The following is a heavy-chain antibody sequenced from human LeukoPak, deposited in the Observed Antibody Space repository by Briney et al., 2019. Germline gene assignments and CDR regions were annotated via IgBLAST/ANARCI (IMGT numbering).Heavy chain of an antibody. CDR2: VYTSGST. V-gene: IGHV4-38-2*02. Sequence: SETLSLTCTVSGYSISSGYYWGWIRQSPEKGLEWIGRVYTSGSTNYNPSLKSRVTISVDTSKNQFSLKLSSVTAADTAVYYCARHRQGGIYSSSWYGFDYWGQGTLVTVSS. D-gene: IGHD6-13*01. J-gene: IGHJ4*02. CDR3: ARHRQGGIYSSSWYGFDY. CDR1: GYSISSGYY.